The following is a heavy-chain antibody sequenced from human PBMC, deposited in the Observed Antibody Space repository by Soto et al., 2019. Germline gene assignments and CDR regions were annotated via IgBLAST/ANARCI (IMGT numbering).Heavy chain of an antibody. Sequence: SETLSLTCTVSGGSISSDYYWSWIRQPPGKGLEWIGYIYNSGSTYYNPSLKSRVTISVDTSKNQFSLKLSSVTAADTAVYYCARRYGGTFDYWGQGTLVTVSS. D-gene: IGHD2-15*01. J-gene: IGHJ4*02. CDR1: GGSISSDYY. CDR3: ARRYGGTFDY. CDR2: IYNSGST. V-gene: IGHV4-30-4*01.